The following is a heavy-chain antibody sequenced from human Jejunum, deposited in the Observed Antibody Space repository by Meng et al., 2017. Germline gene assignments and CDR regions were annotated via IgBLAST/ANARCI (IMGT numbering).Heavy chain of an antibody. J-gene: IGHJ4*02. D-gene: IGHD3-22*01. CDR3: ARGHFDKYFDS. V-gene: IGHV4-61*01. CDR1: GGSVNSGSYY. Sequence: QLRESGPGLVRPSETLSLTCTISGGSVNSGSYYWSWIRQPPGKGLEWIGYMYFSGSTNYNASLKSRVTISVDTSKKQFSLKLTSVTAADTAVYYCARGHFDKYFDSWGQGTLVTVSS. CDR2: MYFSGST.